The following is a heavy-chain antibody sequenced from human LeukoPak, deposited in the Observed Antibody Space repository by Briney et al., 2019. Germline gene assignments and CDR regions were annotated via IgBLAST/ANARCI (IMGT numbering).Heavy chain of an antibody. D-gene: IGHD3-3*01. V-gene: IGHV3-9*01. CDR2: ISWNSGSI. Sequence: GRSLRLSCAASGFTFDDYAMHWGRHAPGKGLEWVSGISWNSGSIGYADSVKGRFTISRDNAKSSLYLQMNSLRAEDTALYYCAKGNYDFWSGPVYWGQGTLVTVSS. CDR1: GFTFDDYA. J-gene: IGHJ4*02. CDR3: AKGNYDFWSGPVY.